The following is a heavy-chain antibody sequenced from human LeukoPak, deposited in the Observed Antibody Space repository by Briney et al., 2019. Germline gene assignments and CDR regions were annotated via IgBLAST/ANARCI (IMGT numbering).Heavy chain of an antibody. CDR3: ARDWPWRFLEWLLSGGHFDY. J-gene: IGHJ4*02. D-gene: IGHD3-3*01. CDR2: ISAYNGNT. Sequence: GASVNVSCKASGYTFTSYGISWVRQAPGQGLEWMGWISAYNGNTNYAQKLQGRVTMTTDTSTSTACMELRSLRSDDTAVYYCARDWPWRFLEWLLSGGHFDYWGQGTLVTVSS. CDR1: GYTFTSYG. V-gene: IGHV1-18*01.